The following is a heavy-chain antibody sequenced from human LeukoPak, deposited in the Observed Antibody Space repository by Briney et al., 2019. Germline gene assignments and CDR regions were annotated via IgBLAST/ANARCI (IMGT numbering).Heavy chain of an antibody. CDR3: ARLPLAGFLEWLFSDAFDI. CDR1: GGSFSGYY. V-gene: IGHV4-34*01. Sequence: PSETLSLTCAVYGGSFSGYYWSWLRQPPGKGLEWIGEINHSGSTNYNPSLKSRVTRSVDTSKNQFSLKLSSVTAADTAVYYCARLPLAGFLEWLFSDAFDIWGQGTMVTVSS. D-gene: IGHD3-3*01. CDR2: INHSGST. J-gene: IGHJ3*02.